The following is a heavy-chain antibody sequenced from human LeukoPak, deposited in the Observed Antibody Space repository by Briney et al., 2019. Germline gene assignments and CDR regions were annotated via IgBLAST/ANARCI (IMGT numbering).Heavy chain of an antibody. CDR2: IYASGSS. J-gene: IGHJ5*02. CDR1: GGSISNYY. D-gene: IGHD5/OR15-5a*01. CDR3: ARDPDVYPYNWFDP. V-gene: IGHV4-4*07. Sequence: PSETLSLTCTVSGGSISNYYWSWIRQPAGKGLGWIGRIYASGSSNYNPSLKSRVTVSVDTSKNQFFLQLRSVTAADTAVYYCARDPDVYPYNWFDPWGQGTLVTVSS.